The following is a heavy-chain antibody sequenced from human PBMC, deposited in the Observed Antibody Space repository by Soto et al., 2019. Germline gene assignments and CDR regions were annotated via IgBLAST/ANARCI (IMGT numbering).Heavy chain of an antibody. Sequence: QVQLVESGGGVVQPGRSLRLSCAASGFTFSSYAMHWVRQAPGKGLEWVAVISYDGNKKYYADSVKGRFTISRDNSKNKLYLQMSSLSAEDTAVYYCARDRADYYYGSGPFDPWGQGTLVTVYS. V-gene: IGHV3-30-3*01. J-gene: IGHJ5*02. D-gene: IGHD3-10*01. CDR1: GFTFSSYA. CDR3: ARDRADYYYGSGPFDP. CDR2: ISYDGNKK.